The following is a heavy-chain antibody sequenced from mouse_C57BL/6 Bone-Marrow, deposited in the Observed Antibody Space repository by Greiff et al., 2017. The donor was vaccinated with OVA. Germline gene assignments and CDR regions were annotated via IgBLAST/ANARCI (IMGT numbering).Heavy chain of an antibody. Sequence: EVKLEESGGGLVQPGGSMKLSCAASGFTFSDAWMDWVRQSPEKGLEWVAEIRNKANNHATYYAESVKGRFTISRDDSKSSVYLQMSSLRAEDTGIYYCTRDPNFYWYFDVWGTGTTVTVSS. V-gene: IGHV6-6*01. CDR2: IRNKANNHAT. D-gene: IGHD4-1*01. J-gene: IGHJ1*03. CDR1: GFTFSDAW. CDR3: TRDPNFYWYFDV.